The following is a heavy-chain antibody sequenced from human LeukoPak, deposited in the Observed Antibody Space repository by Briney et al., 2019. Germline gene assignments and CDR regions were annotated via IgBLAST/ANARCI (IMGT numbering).Heavy chain of an antibody. J-gene: IGHJ4*02. CDR1: GGSFSGYY. Sequence: SQTLSLTCAVYGGSFSGYYWSWIRQPPGKGLEWIGEINHSGSTNYNPSLKSRVTISVDTSKNQFSLKLSSVTAADTAVYYCARFDGLVRTFDYWGQGTLVTVSS. D-gene: IGHD2/OR15-2a*01. V-gene: IGHV4-34*01. CDR2: INHSGST. CDR3: ARFDGLVRTFDY.